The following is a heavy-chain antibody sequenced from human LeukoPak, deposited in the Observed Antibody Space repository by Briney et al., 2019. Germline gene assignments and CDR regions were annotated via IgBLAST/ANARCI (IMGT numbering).Heavy chain of an antibody. V-gene: IGHV3-30*18. J-gene: IGHJ4*02. CDR1: GFTSTSYG. CDR2: ISYDGSNK. Sequence: GGSLRLSCAASGFTSTSYGMHWVRQAPGKGLEWVAVISYDGSNKYYADSVKGRFTISRDNSKNTLYLQMNSLRAEDTAVYYCAKRGYSGYDFDYWGQGTLVTVSS. CDR3: AKRGYSGYDFDY. D-gene: IGHD5-12*01.